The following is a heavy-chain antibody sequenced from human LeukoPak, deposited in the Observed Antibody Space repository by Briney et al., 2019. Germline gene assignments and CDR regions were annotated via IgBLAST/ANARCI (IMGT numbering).Heavy chain of an antibody. V-gene: IGHV1-8*01. D-gene: IGHD4-23*01. CDR3: ARGPNKSDGGNSGSAWFDP. CDR2: MNPNSGNT. Sequence: GASVKVSCKASGYTFTTYDINWVRQATGQELEWMGWMNPNSGNTGYAQKFQGRVTMTRNTSISTAYMELRSLRSEDTAVYYCARGPNKSDGGNSGSAWFDPWGQGTLVTVSS. CDR1: GYTFTTYD. J-gene: IGHJ5*02.